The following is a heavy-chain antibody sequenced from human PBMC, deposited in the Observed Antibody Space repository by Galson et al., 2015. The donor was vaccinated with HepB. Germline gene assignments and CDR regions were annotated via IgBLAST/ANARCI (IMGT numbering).Heavy chain of an antibody. CDR2: ISYDGSNK. CDR3: ARASSGWFYFDY. V-gene: IGHV3-30*03. D-gene: IGHD6-19*01. J-gene: IGHJ4*02. CDR1: GFTFSNYG. Sequence: SLRLSCAASGFTFSNYGMHWVRQAPGKGLEWVAVISYDGSNKYYADSVKGRFTISRDNSKNTLYLQMNSLRAEDTAMYYCARASSGWFYFDYWGQGTLVTVSS.